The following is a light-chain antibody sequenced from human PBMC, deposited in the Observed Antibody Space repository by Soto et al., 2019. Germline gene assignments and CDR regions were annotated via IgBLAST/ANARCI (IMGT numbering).Light chain of an antibody. CDR2: DVS. CDR3: SSYTSSSTYV. CDR1: SSDVCGYNY. Sequence: QSVLTQPASVSGSPGQSITISCTGTSSDVCGYNYVSWYQQHPGKAPKLMIYDVSNRPSGVSNRFSGSKSGNTASLTISGLQAEDEADYYCSSYTSSSTYVFGTGTKVT. V-gene: IGLV2-14*01. J-gene: IGLJ1*01.